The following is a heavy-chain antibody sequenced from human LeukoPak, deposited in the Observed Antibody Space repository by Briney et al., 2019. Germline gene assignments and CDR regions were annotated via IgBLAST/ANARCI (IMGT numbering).Heavy chain of an antibody. V-gene: IGHV4-38-2*02. CDR1: GYSISSGYY. Sequence: SETLSLTCTVSGYSISSGYYWGWIRQPPGKGLEWIGSIYHSGSTYYNPSLKSRVTISVDTSKNQFSLKLSSVTAADTAVYYCARDGDDRWFDPWGQGTLVTVSS. J-gene: IGHJ5*02. D-gene: IGHD7-27*01. CDR2: IYHSGST. CDR3: ARDGDDRWFDP.